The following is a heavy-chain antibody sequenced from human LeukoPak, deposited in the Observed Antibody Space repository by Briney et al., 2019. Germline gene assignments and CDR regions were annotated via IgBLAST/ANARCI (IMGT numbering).Heavy chain of an antibody. CDR2: IYPNSGGT. CDR1: GYTFTSYG. Sequence: ASVKVSCKASGYTFTSYGISWVRQAPGQGLEWMGWIYPNSGGTNYAQKFQGRVTITRVTSATTAYMELSRLRSDDTAVYYCARVVGFGDYPFDYWGQGTLVTVSS. D-gene: IGHD4-17*01. V-gene: IGHV1-2*02. J-gene: IGHJ4*02. CDR3: ARVVGFGDYPFDY.